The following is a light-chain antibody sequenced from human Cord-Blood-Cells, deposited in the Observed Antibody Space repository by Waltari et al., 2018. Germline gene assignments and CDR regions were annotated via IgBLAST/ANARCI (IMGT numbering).Light chain of an antibody. CDR2: DVS. CDR3: SSYTSSSTLV. CDR1: SSDVGGYNY. J-gene: IGLJ1*01. V-gene: IGLV2-14*03. Sequence: QSALTQPASVSGSPGQSITISCTGTSSDVGGYNYVSCYQQHPGKAPKLMIYDVSNRPSGVSNLFSGSNSGNTASLTISGLQAEEEADYYCSSYTSSSTLVFGTGTKVTVL.